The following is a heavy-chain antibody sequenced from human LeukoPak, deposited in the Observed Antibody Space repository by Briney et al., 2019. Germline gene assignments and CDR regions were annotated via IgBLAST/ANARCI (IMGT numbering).Heavy chain of an antibody. V-gene: IGHV1-69*13. D-gene: IGHD4-17*01. CDR1: GGTFSSYA. CDR2: IIPIFGTA. Sequence: SVKVSCKASGGTFSSYAISWVRQAPGQGLEWMGGIIPIFGTANYAQKFQGRVTITADESTSTAYMELSSLRSEDTAVYYCARTPLPLGDYDWYFDLWGRGTLVTVSS. J-gene: IGHJ2*01. CDR3: ARTPLPLGDYDWYFDL.